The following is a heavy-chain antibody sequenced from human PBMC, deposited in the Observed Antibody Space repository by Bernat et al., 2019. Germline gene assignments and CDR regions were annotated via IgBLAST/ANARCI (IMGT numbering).Heavy chain of an antibody. D-gene: IGHD6-13*01. CDR3: ARGNMAASIFY. CDR2: ISHSGRT. J-gene: IGHJ4*02. V-gene: IGHV4-34*01. CDR1: GGYFSGYS. Sequence: QVQLQQWGAGLLKPSETLSLTCAVYGGYFSGYSWTWIRQPPGKGLEWIGEISHSGRTNYNPSLKSRVTISIDTSKNQFSLSLSSVTAADTALYYCARGNMAASIFYWGQGTLVTVSS.